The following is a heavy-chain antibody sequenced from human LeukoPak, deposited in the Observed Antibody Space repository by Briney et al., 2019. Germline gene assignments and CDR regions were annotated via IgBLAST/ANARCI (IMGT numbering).Heavy chain of an antibody. CDR2: ISAYNGNT. J-gene: IGHJ6*03. D-gene: IGHD2-2*01. CDR3: AACSSTSCYHYYYYMDV. V-gene: IGHV1-18*01. CDR1: GYTFTSYG. Sequence: ASVKVSCKASGYTFTSYGISWVRQAPGQGLEWMGWISAYNGNTNYAQKLQGRVTMTTDTSTSTAYMELRSLRSDGTAVYYCAACSSTSCYHYYYYMDVWGKGTTVTVPS.